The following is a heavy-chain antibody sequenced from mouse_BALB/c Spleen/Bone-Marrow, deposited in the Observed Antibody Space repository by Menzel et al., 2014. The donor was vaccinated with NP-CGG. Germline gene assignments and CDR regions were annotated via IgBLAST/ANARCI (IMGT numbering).Heavy chain of an antibody. Sequence: EVMLVESGGGLVQPGGSRKLSCAASGFTFSSFGMHWVRQAPEKGLEWVAYISSGSSTIYYADTVKGRFTISRDNPKNTLFLQMTSLRSEDTVMYYCARSGYYGSSPYYAMDYWGQGTSVTVSS. V-gene: IGHV5-17*02. D-gene: IGHD1-1*01. CDR2: ISSGSSTI. J-gene: IGHJ4*01. CDR3: ARSGYYGSSPYYAMDY. CDR1: GFTFSSFG.